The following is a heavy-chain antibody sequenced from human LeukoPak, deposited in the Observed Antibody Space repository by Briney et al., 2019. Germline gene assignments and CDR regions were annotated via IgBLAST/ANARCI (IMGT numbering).Heavy chain of an antibody. CDR1: GFTFGDYA. Sequence: PGGSLRLSCTASGFTFGDYAMSWFRQAPGKGLEWVGFIRSKAYGGTTEYAASVKGRFTISRDDSKSIAYLQMNSLKTEDTAVYYCTRALILVPAANNWFDPWGQGTLVTVSS. CDR3: TRALILVPAANNWFDP. V-gene: IGHV3-49*03. CDR2: IRSKAYGGTT. J-gene: IGHJ5*02. D-gene: IGHD2-2*01.